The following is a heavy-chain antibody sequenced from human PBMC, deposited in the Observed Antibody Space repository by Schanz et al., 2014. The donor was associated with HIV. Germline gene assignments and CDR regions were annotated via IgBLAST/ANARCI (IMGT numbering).Heavy chain of an antibody. CDR3: ARWRSDSNFSPPWFDF. Sequence: EVQLVESGGGLVQPGGNKTNTKRDSGFILTNYWMAWVRQAPGKGLEWVANIKQDATEKNYVDSVKGRFTISRDNAKNSLYLQMNSLRVEDTAVYYCARWRSDSNFSPPWFDFWGQGTLVTVSS. CDR1: GFILTNYW. D-gene: IGHD2-21*01. V-gene: IGHV3-7*01. CDR2: IKQDATEK. J-gene: IGHJ4*02.